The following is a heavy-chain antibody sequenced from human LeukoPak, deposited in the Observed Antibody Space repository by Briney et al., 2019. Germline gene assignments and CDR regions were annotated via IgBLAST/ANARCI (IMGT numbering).Heavy chain of an antibody. CDR3: ARFGSPSYYYYYMDV. CDR1: GFTVSSNY. CDR2: IYSGGST. D-gene: IGHD6-6*01. J-gene: IGHJ6*03. Sequence: GGSLRLSCAASGFTVSSNYMSWVRQAPGKGLEWVSVIYSGGSTYYADSVKGRFTISRDNSKNTLYLQMNSLRAEDTAVYYCARFGSPSYYYYYMDVWGKGTTVTVSS. V-gene: IGHV3-53*01.